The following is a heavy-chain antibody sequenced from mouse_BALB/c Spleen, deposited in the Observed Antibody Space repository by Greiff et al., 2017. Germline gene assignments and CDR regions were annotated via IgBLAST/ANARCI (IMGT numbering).Heavy chain of an antibody. J-gene: IGHJ4*01. V-gene: IGHV1-80*01. CDR2: IYPGDGDT. CDR3: AREGYGSRNAMDY. Sequence: QVQLKESGAELVRPGSSVKISCKASGYAFSSYWMNWVKQRPGQGLEWIGQIYPGDGDTNYNGKFKGKATLTADKSSSTAYMQLSSLTSEDSAVYFCAREGYGSRNAMDYWGQGTSVTVSS. D-gene: IGHD1-1*01. CDR1: GYAFSSYW.